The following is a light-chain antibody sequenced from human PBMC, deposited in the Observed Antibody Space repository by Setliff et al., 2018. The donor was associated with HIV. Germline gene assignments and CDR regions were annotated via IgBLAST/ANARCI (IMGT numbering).Light chain of an antibody. CDR2: DVS. CDR3: CSYAGNSYV. V-gene: IGLV2-11*01. Sequence: QSALTQPHSVPGSPGQSVTISCTGTSSDVGGYNYVSWYQQHPDKAPKLMIYDVSKRPSGVPDRFSGSKSGNTASLTISGLQAEDEADYHCCSYAGNSYVFGTGTKVTVL. J-gene: IGLJ1*01. CDR1: SSDVGGYNY.